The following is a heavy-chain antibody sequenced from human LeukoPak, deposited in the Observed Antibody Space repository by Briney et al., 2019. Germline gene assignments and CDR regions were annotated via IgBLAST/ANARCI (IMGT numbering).Heavy chain of an antibody. J-gene: IGHJ4*02. CDR2: INSDGSST. CDR1: GFTFSSHW. V-gene: IGHV3-74*01. D-gene: IGHD2-2*01. Sequence: GGSLRLSCAASGFTFSSHWMHWVRQAPGKGLVWVSRINSDGSSTSYADSVKGRFTISRDDAKNTLYLQMNSLRVEDTAVYYCARSNVVVPAASNFDYWGQGTLVTVSS. CDR3: ARSNVVVPAASNFDY.